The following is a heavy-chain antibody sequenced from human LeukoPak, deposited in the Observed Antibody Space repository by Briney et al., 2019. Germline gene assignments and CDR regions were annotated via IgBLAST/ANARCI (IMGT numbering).Heavy chain of an antibody. CDR3: ATSNPTRGNWFDP. CDR1: GGTFSSYA. D-gene: IGHD2-15*01. CDR2: IIPIFGTA. V-gene: IGHV1-69*05. Sequence: SVKVSCKASGGTFSSYAISWVRQAPGQGLEWMGRIIPIFGTANYAQKFQGRVTITTDESTSTAYMELSSLRSEDTAVYYCATSNPTRGNWFDPWGQGTLVTVPS. J-gene: IGHJ5*02.